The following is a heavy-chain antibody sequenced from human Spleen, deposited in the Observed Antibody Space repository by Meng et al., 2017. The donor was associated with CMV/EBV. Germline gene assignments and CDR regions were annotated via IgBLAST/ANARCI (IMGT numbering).Heavy chain of an antibody. V-gene: IGHV1-46*01. CDR3: AKESGEVSGSFDS. Sequence: CKASGYTFIDYYMHWVRQAPGPGLEWMGIINPSSSRTTYAQKFQGSATMTRDTSTSTVYMELSSLRSDDTAVYFCAKESGEVSGSFDSWGQGTLVTVSS. J-gene: IGHJ4*02. CDR1: GYTFIDYY. D-gene: IGHD5/OR15-5a*01. CDR2: INPSSSRT.